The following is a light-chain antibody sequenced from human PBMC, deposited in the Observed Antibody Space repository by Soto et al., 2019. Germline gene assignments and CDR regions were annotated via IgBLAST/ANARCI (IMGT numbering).Light chain of an antibody. CDR3: QQYNTYSYT. CDR2: DAS. V-gene: IGKV1-5*01. CDR1: QSISSW. J-gene: IGKJ2*01. Sequence: DIQMTQSPSTLSASVGDRVTITCRASQSISSWLAWYQQKPGKAPKLLIYDASSLESRVPSRFSGSGSGTEFTLTISGLQPDDFATYYCQQYNTYSYTFGQGTKLEIK.